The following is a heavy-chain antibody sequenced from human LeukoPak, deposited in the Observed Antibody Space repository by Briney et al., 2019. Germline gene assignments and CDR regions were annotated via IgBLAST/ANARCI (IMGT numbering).Heavy chain of an antibody. V-gene: IGHV1-3*03. CDR2: INAGNGNT. J-gene: IGHJ6*03. CDR3: ARAYYYYYMDV. CDR1: GYTFTSYA. Sequence: GASVKVSCKASGYTFTSYAMHWVRQAPGQRLEWMGWINAGNGNTKYSQEFQGRVTIIRDTSASTAYMELSSLRSEDTAVYYCARAYYYYYMDVWGKGTTVTVSS.